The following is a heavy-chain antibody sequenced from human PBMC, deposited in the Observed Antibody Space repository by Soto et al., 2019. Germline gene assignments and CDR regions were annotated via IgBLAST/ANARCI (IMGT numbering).Heavy chain of an antibody. CDR3: ARARAARYYYYYGMDV. Sequence: SQTLSLTCAISGDSVSSNSAAWNWIRQSPSRGLEWLGRTYYRSKWYNDYSVSVKSRITINPDTSKNHFSLQLNFVTPEDTVVFYCARARAARYYYYYGMDVWGQGTTVTVSS. CDR2: TYYRSKWYN. V-gene: IGHV6-1*01. J-gene: IGHJ6*02. CDR1: GDSVSSNSAA. D-gene: IGHD6-6*01.